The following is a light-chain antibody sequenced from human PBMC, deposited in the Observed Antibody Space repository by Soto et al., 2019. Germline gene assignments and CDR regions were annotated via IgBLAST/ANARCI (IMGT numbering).Light chain of an antibody. CDR2: KAS. CDR3: QQYKSYPLT. V-gene: IGKV1-5*03. J-gene: IGKJ4*01. Sequence: DIQMTQSPSTLSASVGDRVTITCRASPSISSWLAWYQQKPGKAPNLLIYKASTLESGVPSRFSGSGSGTEFTLTISSVQPDDFATYYCQQYKSYPLTFGGGTKVDIK. CDR1: PSISSW.